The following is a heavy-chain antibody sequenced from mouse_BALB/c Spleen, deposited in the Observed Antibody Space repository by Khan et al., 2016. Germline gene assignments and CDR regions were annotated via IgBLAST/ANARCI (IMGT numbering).Heavy chain of an antibody. J-gene: IGHJ1*01. Sequence: EVKLLESGGGLVQPGGSLKLSCAASGFDFSRYWMSWVRQAPGKGLEWIGEINPDSSTINYTPSLKDKLIIYRDNAKNTLYLQMSNMRSEDKALYNFAITFWYFDVWGAWTTVPVSS. CDR2: INPDSSTI. D-gene: IGHD2-4*01. CDR1: GFDFSRYW. CDR3: AITFWYFDV. V-gene: IGHV4-1*02.